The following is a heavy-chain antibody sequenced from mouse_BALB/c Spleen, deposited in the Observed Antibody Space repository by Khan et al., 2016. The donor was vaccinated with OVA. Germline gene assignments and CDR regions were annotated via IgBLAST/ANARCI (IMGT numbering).Heavy chain of an antibody. V-gene: IGHV1S136*01. CDR1: VYIFTNYV. CDR2: INPYNGGT. CDR3: ARGNWQSYYFDY. D-gene: IGHD4-1*01. J-gene: IGHJ2*01. Sequence: VQLQQSGPELGKPGASVKMSCKPSVYIFTNYVLHWVKQKPGQGLEWIGYINPYNGGTKYNEKFKGKATLASDKSSITAYLELSSLTSEDSAVYYCARGNWQSYYFDYWGQGTTLTLAS.